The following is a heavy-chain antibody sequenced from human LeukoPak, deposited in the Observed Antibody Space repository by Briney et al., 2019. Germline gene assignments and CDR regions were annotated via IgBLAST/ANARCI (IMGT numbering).Heavy chain of an antibody. Sequence: GGSLRLSCAASEFTFSSYEMKWVRQAPGKGLEWVSYISSSGSTIYYADSVKGRFTVSRDNAKNSLFLQMNSLRVGDTAVYYCARVNYYGSGRSGMDVWGQGTTVTVSS. D-gene: IGHD3-10*01. CDR1: EFTFSSYE. CDR2: ISSSGSTI. CDR3: ARVNYYGSGRSGMDV. J-gene: IGHJ6*02. V-gene: IGHV3-48*03.